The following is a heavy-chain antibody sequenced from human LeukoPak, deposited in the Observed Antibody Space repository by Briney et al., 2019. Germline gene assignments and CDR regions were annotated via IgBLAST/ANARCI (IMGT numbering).Heavy chain of an antibody. D-gene: IGHD3-22*01. CDR3: ARERDYYHSSGYYGYFDY. CDR1: GFTFSSYA. V-gene: IGHV3-23*01. J-gene: IGHJ4*02. Sequence: GGSLRLSCAASGFTFSSYAMSWVRQAPGKGLEWVSAISGSGGSTYYADSVKGRFTISRDNSKNTLYLQMNSLRAEDTAVYYCARERDYYHSSGYYGYFDYWGQGTLVTVSS. CDR2: ISGSGGST.